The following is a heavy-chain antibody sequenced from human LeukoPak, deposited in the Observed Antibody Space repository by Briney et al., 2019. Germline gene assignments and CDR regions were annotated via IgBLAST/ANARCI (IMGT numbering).Heavy chain of an antibody. Sequence: PGGSLRLSCAASGFTFRSYWMSWVRQPPGKGLEWIGEINHSGSTNYNPSLKSRVTISVDTSKNQFSLKLSSVTAADTAVYYCARGRKLYRAYAFDIWGQGTMVTVSS. CDR1: GFTFRSYW. CDR2: INHSGST. D-gene: IGHD2-8*01. J-gene: IGHJ3*02. CDR3: ARGRKLYRAYAFDI. V-gene: IGHV4-34*01.